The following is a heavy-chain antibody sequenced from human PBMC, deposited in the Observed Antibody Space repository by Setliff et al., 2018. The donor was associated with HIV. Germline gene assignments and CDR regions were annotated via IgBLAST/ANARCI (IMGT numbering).Heavy chain of an antibody. Sequence: GESLKISCAASGFIFSSYSMNWVRQVPGKGLQWVSSINSESKYKFYADSVKGRFTISRDNGKNSLFLQMNRLRAEDTAVYFCARALWYWGQGALVTVSS. CDR1: GFIFSSYS. J-gene: IGHJ4*02. V-gene: IGHV3-21*01. CDR2: INSESKYK. CDR3: ARALWY.